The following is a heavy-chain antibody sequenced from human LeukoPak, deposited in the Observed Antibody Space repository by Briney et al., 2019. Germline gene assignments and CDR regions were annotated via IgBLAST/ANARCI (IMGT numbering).Heavy chain of an antibody. CDR3: ARAYSSSWDIGD. CDR2: INSDGSST. D-gene: IGHD6-13*01. J-gene: IGHJ4*02. Sequence: GGSQRLSCAASGFTFSSYWMHWVRQAPGKGLVWVSRINSDGSSTSYADSVKGRFTISRDNAENTLYLQMNSLRAEDTAVYYCARAYSSSWDIGDWGQGTLVTVSS. CDR1: GFTFSSYW. V-gene: IGHV3-74*01.